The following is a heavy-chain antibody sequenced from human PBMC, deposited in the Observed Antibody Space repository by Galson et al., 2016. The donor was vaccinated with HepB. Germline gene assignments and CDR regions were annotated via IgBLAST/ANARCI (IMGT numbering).Heavy chain of an antibody. CDR3: ASERFGFTGAPASPFDD. J-gene: IGHJ4*02. D-gene: IGHD1-1*01. Sequence: SLRLSCAASGFTFDRYGMHWVRQAPGKGLEWVAVIWYDGSKKYYADAVKGRFTISRDNSRKTLDLQMNSLKIGDTARYFCASERFGFTGAPASPFDDWGQGTLVTVSS. CDR2: IWYDGSKK. CDR1: GFTFDRYG. V-gene: IGHV3-30*19.